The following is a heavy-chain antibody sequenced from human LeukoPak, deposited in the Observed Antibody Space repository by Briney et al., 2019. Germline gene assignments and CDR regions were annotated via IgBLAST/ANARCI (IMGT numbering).Heavy chain of an antibody. D-gene: IGHD4-17*01. CDR3: VRDMTTATTCYLQH. CDR1: GFTFSSYS. J-gene: IGHJ1*01. CDR2: ISSSSSYI. Sequence: GGSLRLSCAASGFTFSSYSMNWVRQAPGKGLEWVSSISSSSSYIYYADSVKGRFTISRDNAKNSLYVQMKSLRAEDTAVYYCVRDMTTATTCYLQHWGQGTLVTVSS. V-gene: IGHV3-21*01.